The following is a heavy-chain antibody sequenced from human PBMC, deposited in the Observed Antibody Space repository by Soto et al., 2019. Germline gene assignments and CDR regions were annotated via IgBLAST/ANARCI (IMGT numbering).Heavy chain of an antibody. CDR1: GGSISSYY. J-gene: IGHJ3*02. D-gene: IGHD3-9*01. V-gene: IGHV4-59*01. CDR3: ARSPVLRYFDWLLGAFDI. Sequence: SETLSLICTVSGGSISSYYWSWIRQPPGKGLEWIGYIYYSGSTNYNPSLKSRVTISVDTSKNQFSLKLSSVTAADTAVYYCARSPVLRYFDWLLGAFDILGQGTMVTVSS. CDR2: IYYSGST.